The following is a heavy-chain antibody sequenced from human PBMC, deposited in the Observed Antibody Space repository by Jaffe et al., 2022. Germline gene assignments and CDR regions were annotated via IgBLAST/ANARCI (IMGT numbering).Heavy chain of an antibody. J-gene: IGHJ5*02. CDR2: IYHSGST. CDR3: ARRPCGGDCYSPNNWFDP. D-gene: IGHD2-21*01. V-gene: IGHV4-30-2*01. Sequence: QLQLQESGSGLVKPSQTLSLTCAVSGGSISSGGYSWSWIRQPPGKGLEWIGNIYHSGSTYSNPSLRSRVTISVDRSKNQFSLKLTSVTAADTAVYSCARRPCGGDCYSPNNWFDPWGQGTLVTVSS. CDR1: GGSISSGGYS.